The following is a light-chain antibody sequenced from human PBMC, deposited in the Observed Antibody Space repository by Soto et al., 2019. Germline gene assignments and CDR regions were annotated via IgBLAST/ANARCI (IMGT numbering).Light chain of an antibody. J-gene: IGKJ3*01. CDR3: QQLDSYPRT. V-gene: IGKV1-9*01. CDR2: GAS. CDR1: QGISSS. Sequence: IQLTQSPSSLSASVGDRVTITCRPSQGISSSLAWYQQKPGKAPKLLVFGASTLQSGVPSRFSGSGSGTDFTLTISSLQPEDFATYYCQQLDSYPRTFGPGTKVDIK.